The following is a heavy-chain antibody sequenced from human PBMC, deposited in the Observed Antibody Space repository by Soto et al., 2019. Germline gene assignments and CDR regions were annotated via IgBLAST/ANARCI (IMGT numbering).Heavy chain of an antibody. D-gene: IGHD3-10*01. J-gene: IGHJ6*03. Sequence: ASVKVSCKASGYTFTSYGISWVRQAPGQGLEWMGWISAYNGNTNYAQKLQGRVAMTTDTSTSTAYMELRSLRSDDTAVYYCARVGSNYYGSGSYYKVVKWSYYMDVWG. V-gene: IGHV1-18*01. CDR1: GYTFTSYG. CDR3: ARVGSNYYGSGSYYKVVKWSYYMDV. CDR2: ISAYNGNT.